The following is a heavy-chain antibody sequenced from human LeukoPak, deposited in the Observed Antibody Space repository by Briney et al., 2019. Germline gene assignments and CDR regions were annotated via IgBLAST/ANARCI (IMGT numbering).Heavy chain of an antibody. J-gene: IGHJ4*02. CDR2: IKQDGSEK. D-gene: IGHD1-1*01. CDR3: ASLSTGDAFDY. V-gene: IGHV3-7*01. CDR1: GFTFSSYW. Sequence: GGSLRLSCAASGFTFSSYWMSWVRQAPGKGLEWVANIKQDGSEKYYVDSVKGRFTISRDNAKNSLYLQMNSLRAEDTAVYHCASLSTGDAFDYWGQGTLVTVSS.